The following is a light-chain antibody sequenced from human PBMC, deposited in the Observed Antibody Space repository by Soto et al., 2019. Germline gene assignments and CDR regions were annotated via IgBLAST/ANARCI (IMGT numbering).Light chain of an antibody. CDR2: GAS. Sequence: EIVLTQSPGTLSLSPGERATLSCRASQSLSGSYLAWYQQKPGQAPRLLIYGASIRATGIPDRFSGSGSGTDFTLTISRLEPEDFAVFYCQQYGSFPRTFGQGTKVEI. J-gene: IGKJ1*01. CDR1: QSLSGSY. CDR3: QQYGSFPRT. V-gene: IGKV3-20*01.